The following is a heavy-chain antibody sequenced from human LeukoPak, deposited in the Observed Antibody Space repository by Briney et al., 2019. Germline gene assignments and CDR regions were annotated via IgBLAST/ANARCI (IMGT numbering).Heavy chain of an antibody. J-gene: IGHJ5*02. V-gene: IGHV3-9*01. Sequence: PGGSLRLPCSASGFIFENFGMHWVRQAPGKGLERVSGINWNSGNIIYADSAKGRFTISRDNAKKSIYLQMNSLRIEDTALYYCVKGDWLDNWGQGTLVTVSS. CDR1: GFIFENFG. CDR3: VKGDWLDN. CDR2: INWNSGNI. D-gene: IGHD1-26*01.